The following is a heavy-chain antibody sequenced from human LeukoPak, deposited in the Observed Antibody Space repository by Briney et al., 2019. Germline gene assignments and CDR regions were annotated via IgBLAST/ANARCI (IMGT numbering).Heavy chain of an antibody. V-gene: IGHV3-7*01. D-gene: IGHD3-22*01. CDR3: ARVWDYYDSSGIPGGYFDY. J-gene: IGHJ4*02. CDR1: GFTFSSYW. Sequence: GGSLRLSCAASGFTFSSYWMSWVRQAPGKGLEWVANIKQDGSEKYYVDSVKGRFTISRDNAKNSLYLQMNSLRAEDTAVYYCARVWDYYDSSGIPGGYFDYWGQGTLVTVSS. CDR2: IKQDGSEK.